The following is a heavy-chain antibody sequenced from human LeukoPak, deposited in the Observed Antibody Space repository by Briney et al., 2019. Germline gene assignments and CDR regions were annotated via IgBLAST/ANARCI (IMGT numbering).Heavy chain of an antibody. CDR2: IYHSGST. J-gene: IGHJ3*02. Sequence: SETLSLTCAVSGGSISSSNWWSWVRQPPGKGLAWIGEIYHSGSTNYNPSLKSRVTISVDKSKNQFSLKLSSVTAADTAVYYCAREARDYYDSSGYQSIAFDIWGQGTMVTVSS. CDR1: GGSISSSNW. CDR3: AREARDYYDSSGYQSIAFDI. D-gene: IGHD3-22*01. V-gene: IGHV4-4*02.